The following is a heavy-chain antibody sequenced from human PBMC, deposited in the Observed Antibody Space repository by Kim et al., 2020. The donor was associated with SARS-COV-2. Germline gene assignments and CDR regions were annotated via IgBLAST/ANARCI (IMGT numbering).Heavy chain of an antibody. J-gene: IGHJ6*02. CDR2: IYPGDSDT. D-gene: IGHD1-26*01. V-gene: IGHV5-51*01. Sequence: GESLKISCKGSGYSFTSYWIGWVRQMPGKGLEWMGIIYPGDSDTRYSPSFQGQVTISADKSISTAYLQWSSLKASDTAMYYCARRGSVGSWGYYYYYGMDVWGRGTAVTVS. CDR3: ARRGSVGSWGYYYYYGMDV. CDR1: GYSFTSYW.